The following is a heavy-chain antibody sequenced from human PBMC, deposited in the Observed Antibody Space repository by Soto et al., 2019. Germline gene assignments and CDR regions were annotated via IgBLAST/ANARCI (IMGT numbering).Heavy chain of an antibody. CDR1: GGSISSGGYS. D-gene: IGHD6-13*01. J-gene: IGHJ1*01. CDR2: IYHSGST. CDR3: ARGGSSSWEYFQH. V-gene: IGHV4-30-2*01. Sequence: SETLSLTCAVSGGSISSGGYSWSWIRQPPGKGLEWIGYIYHSGSTYYNPSLKSRVTISVDRSKNQFSLKLSSVTAADTAVYYCARGGSSSWEYFQHWGQGTLVTVSS.